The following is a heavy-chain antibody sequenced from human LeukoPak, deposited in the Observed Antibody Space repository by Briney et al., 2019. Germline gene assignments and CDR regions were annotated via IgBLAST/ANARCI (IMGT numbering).Heavy chain of an antibody. Sequence: GGSLRLSCVASGFTFSSYAMTWVRQAPGKGPEWVSTISGSGGSTYYADSVKGRFTISRDNSKNTLYRQMTSLRAEDTAVYYCAHDRGRWYFDLWGRGTLVTVSS. J-gene: IGHJ2*01. CDR2: ISGSGGST. V-gene: IGHV3-23*01. CDR3: AHDRGRWYFDL. D-gene: IGHD3-16*01. CDR1: GFTFSSYA.